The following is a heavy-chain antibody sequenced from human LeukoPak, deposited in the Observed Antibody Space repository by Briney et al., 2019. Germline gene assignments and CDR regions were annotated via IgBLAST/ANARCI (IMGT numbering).Heavy chain of an antibody. CDR2: INPSGGST. Sequence: ASVKVSCKVSGYTLTELSMHWVRQAPGQGLEWMGIINPSGGSTSYAQKFQGRVTMTRDTSTSTVYMELSSLRSEDTAVYYCARESPRDGYNTYYFDYWGQGTLVTVSS. CDR1: GYTLTELS. J-gene: IGHJ4*02. V-gene: IGHV1-46*01. D-gene: IGHD5-24*01. CDR3: ARESPRDGYNTYYFDY.